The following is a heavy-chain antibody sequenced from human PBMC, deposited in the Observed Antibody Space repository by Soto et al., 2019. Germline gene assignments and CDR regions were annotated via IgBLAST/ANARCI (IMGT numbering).Heavy chain of an antibody. V-gene: IGHV1-69*13. CDR3: ARDPGIAAAVAFDI. J-gene: IGHJ3*02. CDR2: IIPIFGTA. D-gene: IGHD6-13*01. CDR1: GGTFSSYA. Sequence: SVKVSCKASGGTFSSYAISWVRQAPGQGLEWMGGIIPIFGTANYAQKFQGRVTITADESTSTAYMELSSLRSEDTAVYYCARDPGIAAAVAFDIWGQGTMVTVSS.